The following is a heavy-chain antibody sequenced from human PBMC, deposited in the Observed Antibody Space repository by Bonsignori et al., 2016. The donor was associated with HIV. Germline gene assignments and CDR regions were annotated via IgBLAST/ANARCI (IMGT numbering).Heavy chain of an antibody. CDR2: IYSGGSST. J-gene: IGHJ4*02. CDR3: AKEAYQYSSSWYVY. V-gene: IGHV3-23*03. CDR1: GFTFSSYA. D-gene: IGHD6-13*01. Sequence: GESLKISCAASGFTFSSYAMSWVRQAPGKGLEWVSVIYSGGSSTYYADSVKGRFTISRDNSKNTLYLQMNSLRAEDTAVYYCAKEAYQYSSSWYVYWGQGTLVTVSS.